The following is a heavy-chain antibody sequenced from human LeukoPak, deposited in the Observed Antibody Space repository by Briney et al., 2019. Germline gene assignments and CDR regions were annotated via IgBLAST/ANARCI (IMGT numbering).Heavy chain of an antibody. CDR1: GFTFSSYG. Sequence: GGSLRLSCAASGFTFSSYGMHWVRQAPGKGLEWVAFIRYDGSNKYYADSVKGRFTISRDNSKNTLYLQMNSLRAEDTAVYYCAKDGGYYYGSEYFQHWGQGTLVTASS. J-gene: IGHJ1*01. D-gene: IGHD3-22*01. CDR2: IRYDGSNK. CDR3: AKDGGYYYGSEYFQH. V-gene: IGHV3-30*02.